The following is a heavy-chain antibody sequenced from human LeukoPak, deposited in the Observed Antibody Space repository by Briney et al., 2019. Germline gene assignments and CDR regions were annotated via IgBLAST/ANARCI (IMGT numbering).Heavy chain of an antibody. Sequence: SETLSLTCTVSNGXINTYYCSWIRQPPGKGLEWIGYIYYSGSTNYNPSLKSRVTISVDTSKNQFSLKLSSVTAADTAVYYCARGRYQLSPWGQGTLVAVSS. J-gene: IGHJ5*02. V-gene: IGHV4-59*01. CDR1: NGXINTYY. D-gene: IGHD2-2*01. CDR3: ARGRYQLSP. CDR2: IYYSGST.